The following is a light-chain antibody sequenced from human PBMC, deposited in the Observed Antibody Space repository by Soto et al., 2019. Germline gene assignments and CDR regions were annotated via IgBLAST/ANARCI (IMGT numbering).Light chain of an antibody. J-gene: IGLJ1*01. CDR1: SSDVGGYDS. CDR3: SSYSSNNILSYV. Sequence: QSVLTQPASVSGSPGQSITISCTGTSSDVGGYDSVSWYQQHPGKAPKLMIYEVSNRPSGVSNRFSGSKSGNTASLTISGLQAEDEADYYCSSYSSNNILSYVFGTGTKVTVL. V-gene: IGLV2-14*01. CDR2: EVS.